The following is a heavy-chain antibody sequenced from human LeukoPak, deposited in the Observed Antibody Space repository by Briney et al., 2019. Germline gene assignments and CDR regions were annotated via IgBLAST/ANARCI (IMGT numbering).Heavy chain of an antibody. Sequence: SETLSLTCTVSGGSISSSSYYWGWIRQPPGKGLEWIGSIYYSGSTYYNPSLKSRVTISVDTSKNQFPLKLSSVTAADTAVYYCARRQTLGGPGAFDIWGQGTMVTVSS. CDR1: GGSISSSSYY. CDR2: IYYSGST. J-gene: IGHJ3*02. CDR3: ARRQTLGGPGAFDI. D-gene: IGHD3-16*01. V-gene: IGHV4-39*01.